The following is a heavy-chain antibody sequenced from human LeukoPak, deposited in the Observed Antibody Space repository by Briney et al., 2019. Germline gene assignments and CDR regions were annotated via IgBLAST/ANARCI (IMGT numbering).Heavy chain of an antibody. CDR1: GVSISSYY. J-gene: IGHJ3*02. D-gene: IGHD3-22*01. CDR3: ARDPYYYDSSGKNAFDI. CDR2: IYTSGST. V-gene: IGHV4-4*07. Sequence: PSETLSLTCTVSGVSISSYYWSWIRQPAGKGLEWIGRIYTSGSTNYNPSLKSRVTMSVDTSKNQFSLKLSSVTAADTAVYYCARDPYYYDSSGKNAFDIWGQGTMVTVSS.